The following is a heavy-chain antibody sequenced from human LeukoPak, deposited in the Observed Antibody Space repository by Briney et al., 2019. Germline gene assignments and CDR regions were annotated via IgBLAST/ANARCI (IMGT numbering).Heavy chain of an antibody. CDR2: ISSNGDNT. CDR3: VRGTGY. Sequence: GGSLRLSCSVSGFTFSTYVMHWVRQAPGKGLEYVSAISSNGDNTYYADSVKGRFTISRDNSKSTLYLQMSSLRADDTAVYYCVRGTGYWGQGTLVTVSS. J-gene: IGHJ4*02. V-gene: IGHV3-64D*06. CDR1: GFTFSTYV.